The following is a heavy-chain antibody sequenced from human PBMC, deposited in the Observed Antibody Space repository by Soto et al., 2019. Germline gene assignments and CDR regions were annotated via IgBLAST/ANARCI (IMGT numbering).Heavy chain of an antibody. CDR2: IGAGSDGI. V-gene: IGHV3-23*01. D-gene: IGHD5-12*01. Sequence: GGSLRLSCAASGFTFSIYAVAWIRQTPGKGLEWVSVIGAGSDGIQYVDSVKGRFSISRDNSKNTLYLHMNSLRAEDTAIYYCAKYSTSGPSRFFDLWGQGTLVTVSS. CDR1: GFTFSIYA. CDR3: AKYSTSGPSRFFDL. J-gene: IGHJ4*02.